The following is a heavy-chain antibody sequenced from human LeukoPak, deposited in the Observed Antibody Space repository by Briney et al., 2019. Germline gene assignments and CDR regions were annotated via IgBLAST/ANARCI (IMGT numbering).Heavy chain of an antibody. CDR3: AKDLRSSADSKMGAADY. CDR2: ISGSGGST. CDR1: GFTFSSYA. J-gene: IGHJ4*02. Sequence: PGGSLRLSCAASGFTFSSYAMSWVRQAPGKGLEWVSAISGSGGSTHYSDSVKGRFTISRDNSKNTLYLQMNSLRADDTAVYYCAKDLRSSADSKMGAADYWGQGTLVTVSS. D-gene: IGHD1-26*01. V-gene: IGHV3-23*01.